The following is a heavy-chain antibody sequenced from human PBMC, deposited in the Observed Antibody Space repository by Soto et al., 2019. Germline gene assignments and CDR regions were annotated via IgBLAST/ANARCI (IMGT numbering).Heavy chain of an antibody. D-gene: IGHD2-2*01. CDR2: ISGYNGNT. CDR3: ARTRLDCRGTSCYDY. Sequence: QVQLVQSGAEVKRPGASVKVSCKASGYTFTSYGVSWVRQAPGQGLEWMAWISGYNGNTNYEQKYQGRVTVTADTSTSPAYMDLRSLRSDDTAVYYCARTRLDCRGTSCYDYWGQGTLVTVSS. CDR1: GYTFTSYG. J-gene: IGHJ4*02. V-gene: IGHV1-18*01.